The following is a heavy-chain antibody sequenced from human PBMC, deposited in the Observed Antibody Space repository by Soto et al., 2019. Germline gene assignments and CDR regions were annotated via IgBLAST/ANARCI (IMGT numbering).Heavy chain of an antibody. CDR2: INPNGGGT. D-gene: IGHD3-3*01. V-gene: IGHV1-2*04. J-gene: IGHJ4*02. CDR3: ARVATIFGVVPDY. Sequence: QVQLVQSGAEVKKPGASVKVSCKASGYTFTGYYIHWVRQAPGQELEWMGWINPNGGGTNYAQKFQDWVTMTRDTSISTAYMELSRLKSDDTAVYYCARVATIFGVVPDYWGQGTLVTVSS. CDR1: GYTFTGYY.